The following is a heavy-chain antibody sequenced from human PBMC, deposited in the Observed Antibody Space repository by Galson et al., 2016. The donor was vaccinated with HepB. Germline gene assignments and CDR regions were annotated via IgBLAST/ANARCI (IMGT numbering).Heavy chain of an antibody. CDR3: AREGSIGWHHRPSATSLIDY. CDR1: GYTFTNYG. D-gene: IGHD3-3*02. J-gene: IGHJ4*02. CDR2: ISVSNGNT. Sequence: SVKVSCKASGYTFTNYGISWVRQGPGQGLEWLGWISVSNGNTDFAQKFQGRVTVTTDTSTSTAYMELRSLRSDDTAVYYCAREGSIGWHHRPSATSLIDYWGQGTLVIVSS. V-gene: IGHV1-18*01.